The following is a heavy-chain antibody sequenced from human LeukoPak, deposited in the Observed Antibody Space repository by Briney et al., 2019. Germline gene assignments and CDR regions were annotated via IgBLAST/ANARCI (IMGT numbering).Heavy chain of an antibody. V-gene: IGHV3-23*01. J-gene: IGHJ6*03. CDR1: GFTFSSYS. CDR3: AKSPLYYYYMDV. CDR2: ISGSGGST. Sequence: PGGSLRLSCAASGFTFSSYSMSWVRQAPGKGLEWVSAISGSGGSTYYADSVKGRFTISRDNSKNTLYLQMNSLRAEDTAVYYCAKSPLYYYYMDVWGKGTTVTVSS.